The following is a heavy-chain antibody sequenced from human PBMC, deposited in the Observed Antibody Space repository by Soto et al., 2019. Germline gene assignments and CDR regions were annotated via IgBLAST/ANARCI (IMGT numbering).Heavy chain of an antibody. CDR2: INSDGSVI. CDR3: ARDLREANF. V-gene: IGHV3-74*01. J-gene: IGHJ4*02. Sequence: EVKLVESGGGLVQPGGSLRLSCAASGFTFSSYWMHWVRQAPGKGLVWVSRINSDGSVINHADSVKGRFTISRDNAKNTLYLHMNSLRAEDTSVYYCARDLREANFWGQGTLVTVSS. CDR1: GFTFSSYW.